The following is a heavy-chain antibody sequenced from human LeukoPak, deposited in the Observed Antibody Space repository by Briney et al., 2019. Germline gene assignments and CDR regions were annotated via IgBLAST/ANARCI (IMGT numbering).Heavy chain of an antibody. Sequence: SVKVSCKASGGTLSSFTISWVRQAPGQGLEWMGGIIPIFGTANYAQKFQGRVTITADESTRTAYMELSSLRSEDTAVYYCARDRSSSWYYYYMDVWGKGTTVTVSS. CDR1: GGTLSSFT. V-gene: IGHV1-69*13. D-gene: IGHD6-13*01. CDR2: IIPIFGTA. CDR3: ARDRSSSWYYYYMDV. J-gene: IGHJ6*03.